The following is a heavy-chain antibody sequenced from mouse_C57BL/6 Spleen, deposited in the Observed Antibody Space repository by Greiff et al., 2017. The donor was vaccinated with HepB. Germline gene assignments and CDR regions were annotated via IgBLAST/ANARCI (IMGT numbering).Heavy chain of an antibody. Sequence: QVQLKQPGAELVKPGASVKMSCKASGYTFTSYWITWVKQRPGQGLEWIGDIYPGSGSTNYNEKFKSKATLTVDTSSSTDYMQLSSLTSDDSAVYYCARNYPDFDYWGQGTTLTVSS. CDR3: ARNYPDFDY. CDR1: GYTFTSYW. D-gene: IGHD2-1*01. J-gene: IGHJ2*01. V-gene: IGHV1-55*01. CDR2: IYPGSGST.